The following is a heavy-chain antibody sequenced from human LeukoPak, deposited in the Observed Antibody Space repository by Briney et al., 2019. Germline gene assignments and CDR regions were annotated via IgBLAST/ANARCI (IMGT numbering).Heavy chain of an antibody. D-gene: IGHD3-3*01. V-gene: IGHV3-23*01. CDR1: GFTFKRYH. Sequence: GGSLRLSCAASGFTFKRYHMSWVRQAPGKGLDWVSSIDGGGTSTYYADSVKGRFTISRDNDKNTLYLQMNSLRVEDTAVYYCAKSMSGLNDYWGQGALVTVSP. CDR3: AKSMSGLNDY. J-gene: IGHJ4*02. CDR2: IDGGGTST.